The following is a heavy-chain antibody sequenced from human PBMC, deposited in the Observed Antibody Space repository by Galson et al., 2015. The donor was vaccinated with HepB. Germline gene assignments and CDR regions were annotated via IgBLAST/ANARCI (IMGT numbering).Heavy chain of an antibody. Sequence: SVKVSCKASGGTFSSYAISWVRQAPGQGLEWMGGIIPIFGTANYAQKFQGRVTITAGESTSTAYMELSSLRSEDTAVYYCARDNPFRESTMDVWGKGTTVTVSS. CDR1: GGTFSSYA. CDR2: IIPIFGTA. CDR3: ARDNPFRESTMDV. V-gene: IGHV1-69*13. J-gene: IGHJ6*04. D-gene: IGHD3-10*01.